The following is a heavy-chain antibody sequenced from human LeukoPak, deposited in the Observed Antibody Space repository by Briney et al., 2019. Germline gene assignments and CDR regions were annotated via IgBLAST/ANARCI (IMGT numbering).Heavy chain of an antibody. CDR1: GGSFSGYY. J-gene: IGHJ4*02. CDR2: INHSGST. CDR3: ASSSYDILTGYYLGY. Sequence: PSETLSLTCAVYGGSFSGYYWSWIRQPPGKGLEWIGEINHSGSTNYNPSLKSRVTISVDTSKNQSSLKLSSVTAADTAVYYCASSSYDILTGYYLGYWGQGTLVTVSS. D-gene: IGHD3-9*01. V-gene: IGHV4-34*01.